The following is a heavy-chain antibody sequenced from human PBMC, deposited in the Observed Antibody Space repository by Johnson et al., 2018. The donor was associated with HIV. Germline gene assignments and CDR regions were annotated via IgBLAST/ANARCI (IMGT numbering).Heavy chain of an antibody. CDR1: GFTFSSYG. V-gene: IGHV3-33*06. CDR2: IWYDGSNK. J-gene: IGHJ3*02. D-gene: IGHD2-21*01. Sequence: QVHLVESGGGVVQPGRSLRLSCAASGFTFSSYGMHWVRQAPGKGLEWVAVIWYDGSNKYYADSVKGRFTISRDNSKNTLYLQMNSLRAEDTAVYYCAKGGGPLCGGDWYGAFDIWGQGTIVTGSS. CDR3: AKGGGPLCGGDWYGAFDI.